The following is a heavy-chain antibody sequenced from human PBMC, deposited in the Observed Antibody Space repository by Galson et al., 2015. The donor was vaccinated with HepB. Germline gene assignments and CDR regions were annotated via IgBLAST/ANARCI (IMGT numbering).Heavy chain of an antibody. V-gene: IGHV3-30*04. CDR1: GFTFSSYA. Sequence: SLRLSCAASGFTFSSYAMHWVRQAPGKGLEWVAVISYDGSNKYYADSVKGRFTISRDNSKNTLYLQMNSLRAEDTAVYYCARDLVDWGQGTLVTASS. CDR3: ARDLVD. CDR2: ISYDGSNK. J-gene: IGHJ4*02. D-gene: IGHD2-15*01.